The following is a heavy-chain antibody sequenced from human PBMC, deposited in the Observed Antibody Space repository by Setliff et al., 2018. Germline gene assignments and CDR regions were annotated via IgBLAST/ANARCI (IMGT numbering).Heavy chain of an antibody. V-gene: IGHV3-48*03. CDR1: GFTFSNYE. D-gene: IGHD3-16*01. Sequence: GGSLRLSCVASGFTFSNYEFNWVRQAPGKGLEWISYISNGGGAVRYADSVKGRFTISRDNAKSSLYLQMNSLRAEDTAVYYCARDQGSYGYRAFDSWGQGALVTVSS. CDR3: ARDQGSYGYRAFDS. J-gene: IGHJ4*02. CDR2: ISNGGGAV.